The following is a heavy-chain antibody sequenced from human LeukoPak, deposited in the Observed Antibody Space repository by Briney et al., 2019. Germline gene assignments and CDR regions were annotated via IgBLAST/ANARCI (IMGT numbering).Heavy chain of an antibody. D-gene: IGHD6-19*01. J-gene: IGHJ4*02. CDR1: GLTFSSSW. CDR2: ISDRGGST. V-gene: IGHV3-23*01. Sequence: GGSLRLSCAVSGLTFSSSWMDWVRQAPGKGLEWVSGISDRGGSTYYADSVKGRFTISRDNSKNTLYLQMNSLRAEDTAVYYCAKHPGYSSGWFYFDYWGQGTLVTVSS. CDR3: AKHPGYSSGWFYFDY.